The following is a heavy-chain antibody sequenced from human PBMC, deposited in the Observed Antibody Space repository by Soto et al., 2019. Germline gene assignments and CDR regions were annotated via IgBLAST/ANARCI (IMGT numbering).Heavy chain of an antibody. CDR1: GFTFSSYG. Sequence: GGSLRLSCAASGFTFSSYGMHWVRQAPGKGLEWVAVIWYDGSNKYYADSVKGRFTISRDNSKNTLYLQMNSLRAEDTAVYYCAREGYMVRGVIGYHWFDPWGQGTLVTAPQ. D-gene: IGHD3-10*01. J-gene: IGHJ5*02. V-gene: IGHV3-33*01. CDR2: IWYDGSNK. CDR3: AREGYMVRGVIGYHWFDP.